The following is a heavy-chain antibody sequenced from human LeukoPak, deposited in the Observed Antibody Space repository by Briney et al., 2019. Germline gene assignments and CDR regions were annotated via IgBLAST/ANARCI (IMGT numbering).Heavy chain of an antibody. CDR3: ARGDCSGGSCYLPEYLQH. CDR2: ITAYNGYT. J-gene: IGHJ1*01. Sequence: ASVKVSCKASGYTLISYAISWVRHAPGQGLEWMGWITAYNGYTTYAQKLQGRVTMTTDTSTNTAYMELRSLKSDDTAVYYCARGDCSGGSCYLPEYLQHWGQGTLVTVSS. CDR1: GYTLISYA. D-gene: IGHD2-15*01. V-gene: IGHV1-18*01.